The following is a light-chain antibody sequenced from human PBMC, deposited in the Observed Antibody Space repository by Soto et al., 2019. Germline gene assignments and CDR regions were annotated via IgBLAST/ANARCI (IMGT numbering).Light chain of an antibody. CDR2: DVT. Sequence: QSALTQPASVAGSPGQWINMSCTGTSSDVGAYNFVSWYQHHPGKVPKLIIYDVTNRPSGVSSRFSGSRSANTASLTISRRLAEDEADYYCSSFTLYSTLVFGGGTQLTVL. V-gene: IGLV2-14*03. CDR1: SSDVGAYNF. J-gene: IGLJ3*02. CDR3: SSFTLYSTLV.